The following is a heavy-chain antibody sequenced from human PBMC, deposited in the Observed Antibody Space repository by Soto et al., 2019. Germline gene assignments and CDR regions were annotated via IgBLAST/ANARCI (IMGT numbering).Heavy chain of an antibody. J-gene: IGHJ6*02. CDR3: AKGVPSAPTNGMDV. CDR2: ISYDGSNK. Sequence: GGSLRLSCAASGFTFSSYGMLWVRRAPGKGLEWVALISYDGSNKFYADSVKGRFTISRDNSKNTLYLQMNSLRPEDTAVYYCAKGVPSAPTNGMDVWGQGTTVTVSS. D-gene: IGHD2-2*01. CDR1: GFTFSSYG. V-gene: IGHV3-30*18.